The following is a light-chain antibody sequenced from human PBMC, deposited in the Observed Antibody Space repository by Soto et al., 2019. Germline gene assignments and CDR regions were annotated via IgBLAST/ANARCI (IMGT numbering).Light chain of an antibody. CDR3: QQYGSSPPYT. V-gene: IGKV3-20*01. J-gene: IGKJ2*01. Sequence: EIVLTQSPGILSLSPGERATLSCRASQSVSSSYLAWYQQKPGQAPRLLIYGASNRATGIPDRFSASGSKTDFTITISRLEPADFAVYYCQQYGSSPPYTFGQGTKLEIK. CDR1: QSVSSSY. CDR2: GAS.